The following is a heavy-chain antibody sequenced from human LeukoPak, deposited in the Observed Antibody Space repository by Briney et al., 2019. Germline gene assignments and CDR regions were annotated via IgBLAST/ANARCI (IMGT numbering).Heavy chain of an antibody. V-gene: IGHV1-18*04. CDR1: GYTFTGYY. J-gene: IGHJ4*02. D-gene: IGHD6-19*01. Sequence: ASVKVSCKASGYTFTGYYMHWVRQAPGQGLEWMGWISAYNGNTNYAQKLQGRVTMTTDTSTSTAYMELRSLRSDDTAVYYCARAFPIAVAGTGFYYFDYWGQGTLVTVSS. CDR2: ISAYNGNT. CDR3: ARAFPIAVAGTGFYYFDY.